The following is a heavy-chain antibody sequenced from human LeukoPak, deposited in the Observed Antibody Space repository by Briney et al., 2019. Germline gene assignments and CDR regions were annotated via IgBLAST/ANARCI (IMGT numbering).Heavy chain of an antibody. CDR3: ARVEWFGELSPFDI. CDR1: GGSFSGYY. Sequence: KPSETLSLTCAVYGGSFSGYYWSWIRQPPGKGLEWIGEINHSGSTNYNPSLKSRVTISVDTSKNQFSLKLSSVTAADTAVYYCARVEWFGELSPFDIWGQGTMVTVSS. V-gene: IGHV4-34*01. D-gene: IGHD3-10*01. J-gene: IGHJ3*02. CDR2: INHSGST.